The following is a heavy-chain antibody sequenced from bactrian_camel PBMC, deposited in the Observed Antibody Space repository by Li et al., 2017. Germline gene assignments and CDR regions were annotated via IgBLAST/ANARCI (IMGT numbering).Heavy chain of an antibody. Sequence: HVQLVESGGGSVQAGGSLRLSCAVAGISSYRFSSYCMGWFRQAPGKEREVVARIATGSGNTYYADSVKGRFTISQDNAKNTVYLQMNSLKPEDTAMYHCAAGRGWREFDKPLTSTAYTFWGQGTQVTVS. CDR1: GISSYRFSSYC. J-gene: IGHJ4*01. CDR2: IATGSGNT. V-gene: IGHV3S1*01. CDR3: AAGRGWREFDKPLTSTAYTF. D-gene: IGHD1*01.